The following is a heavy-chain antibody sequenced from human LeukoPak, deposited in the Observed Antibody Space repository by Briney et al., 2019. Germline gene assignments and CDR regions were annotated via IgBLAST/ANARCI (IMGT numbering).Heavy chain of an antibody. CDR1: GFTFSSYG. D-gene: IGHD3-22*01. J-gene: IGHJ4*02. CDR3: AKEGADYDSSGYPDY. V-gene: IGHV3-30*18. CDR2: ISYDGSNK. Sequence: PGRSLRLSCAASGFTFSSYGMHWVRQAPGKGLEWVAVISYDGSNKYYADSVKGRFTISRDNSKNTLYLQMNSLRAEDTAVYYCAKEGADYDSSGYPDYWGQGTLVTVSS.